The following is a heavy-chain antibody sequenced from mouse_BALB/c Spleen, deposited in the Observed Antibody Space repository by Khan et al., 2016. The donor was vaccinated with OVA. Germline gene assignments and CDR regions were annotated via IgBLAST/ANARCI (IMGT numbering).Heavy chain of an antibody. CDR2: ISCYNGAT. CDR1: GYSFTGYY. D-gene: IGHD1-1*01. J-gene: IGHJ3*01. V-gene: IGHV1S34*01. CDR3: ARGDYYCSSSFAY. Sequence: LVKTGASVKISCKASGYSFTGYYMHWVKQSHGKSLEWIGYISCYNGATSYNQKFKGKATFTVDTSSSTAYMQFNSLTSEDSAVXYCARGDYYCSSSFAYWGQGTLVTVSA.